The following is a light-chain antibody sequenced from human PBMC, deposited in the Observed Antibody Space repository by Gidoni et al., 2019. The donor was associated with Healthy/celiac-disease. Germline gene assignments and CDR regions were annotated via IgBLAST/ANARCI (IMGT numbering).Light chain of an antibody. V-gene: IGKV3D-15*01. CDR1: QSVSSN. CDR2: GAS. Sequence: VMTQSPATLSVSPGERATLSCRASQSVSSNLAWYQQKPGQAPRLLIYGASTRATGIPARFSGSGSGTEFTLTISSLQSEDFAVYYCQQYNNWPPMYTFGQGTKLEIK. CDR3: QQYNNWPPMYT. J-gene: IGKJ2*01.